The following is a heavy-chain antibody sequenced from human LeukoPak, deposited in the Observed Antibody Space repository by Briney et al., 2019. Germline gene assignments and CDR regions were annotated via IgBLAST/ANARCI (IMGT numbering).Heavy chain of an antibody. CDR2: IYTSGST. CDR1: GDSLSSYY. CDR3: ARDGSGSGWSYYFDY. Sequence: SETLSLTCTVSGDSLSSYYTSWIRQPPGKGLEWIGRIYTSGSTNYNPSLKSRVTMSVDTSKNQFSLKLSSVTAADTAVYYCARDGSGSGWSYYFDYWGQGTLVTVSS. V-gene: IGHV4-4*07. D-gene: IGHD6-19*01. J-gene: IGHJ4*02.